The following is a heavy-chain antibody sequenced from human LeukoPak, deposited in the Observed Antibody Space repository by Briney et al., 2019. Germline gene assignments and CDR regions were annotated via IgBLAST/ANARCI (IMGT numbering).Heavy chain of an antibody. J-gene: IGHJ4*02. CDR1: GGSISSYY. V-gene: IGHV4-59*01. CDR2: IYYSGTT. D-gene: IGHD6-13*01. Sequence: SETLSLTCTVSGGSISSYYWSWIRQPPGKGLEWIGYIYYSGTTNYNPSLKSRVTISVDTSKNQFSLKLSPVTAADTAVYYCARGVYIAAAQYAYWGQGTLVTVSS. CDR3: ARGVYIAAAQYAY.